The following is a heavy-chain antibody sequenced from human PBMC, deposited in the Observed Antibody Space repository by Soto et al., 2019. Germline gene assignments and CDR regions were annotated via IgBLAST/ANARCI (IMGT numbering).Heavy chain of an antibody. CDR2: ISGSGGST. CDR1: GFTFSSYA. D-gene: IGHD5-12*01. CDR3: AKVRYSGYDLDY. Sequence: GGSLRLSCAASGFTFSSYAMSWVRQAPGKGLEWVSAISGSGGSTYYADSVKGRFTISRDNSKNTLYLQMNSPRAEDTAVYYCAKVRYSGYDLDYWGQGTLVTVSS. V-gene: IGHV3-23*01. J-gene: IGHJ4*02.